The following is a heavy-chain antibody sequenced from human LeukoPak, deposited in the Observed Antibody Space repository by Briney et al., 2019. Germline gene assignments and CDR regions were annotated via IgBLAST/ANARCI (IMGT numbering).Heavy chain of an antibody. V-gene: IGHV3-30*18. Sequence: PGRALRLSCAASGFTFSSYGMHWVRQAPGKGLEWVAVIWYGGSNKYYADSVKGRFTISRDNSKNTLYLQMNSLRAEDTAVYYCAKGGYCSSTSCYPRWGYYYMDVWGKGTTVTVSS. J-gene: IGHJ6*03. CDR1: GFTFSSYG. CDR2: IWYGGSNK. CDR3: AKGGYCSSTSCYPRWGYYYMDV. D-gene: IGHD2-2*01.